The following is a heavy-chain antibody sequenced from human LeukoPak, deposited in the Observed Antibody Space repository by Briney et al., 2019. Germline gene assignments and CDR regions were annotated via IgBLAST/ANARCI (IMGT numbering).Heavy chain of an antibody. J-gene: IGHJ4*02. CDR3: AKSQKGVRDTWDYDGSGSLDS. CDR1: GFTFSTYA. V-gene: IGHV3-23*01. CDR2: ISGSGGST. Sequence: GGSLRLSCAASGFTFSTYAMSWVRQAPGKGLEWVSTISGSGGSTYYADSVKGRFTISRDNSRNTLYLQMYSLRADDTAVYYCAKSQKGVRDTWDYDGSGSLDSWGQGTLVTVSS. D-gene: IGHD3-22*01.